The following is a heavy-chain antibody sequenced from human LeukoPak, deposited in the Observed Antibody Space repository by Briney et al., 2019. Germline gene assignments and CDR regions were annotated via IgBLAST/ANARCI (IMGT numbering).Heavy chain of an antibody. Sequence: SETLSLTCTVSGGSISSSAYYWGWIRRPPGKGLEWIGSIHSSGSTYYNPSLKSRVTISVDTSKNQFSLKLTSMTAADTAVYYCARDSMVRGVITTRWFDPWGQGTLVTVSS. V-gene: IGHV4-39*07. CDR2: IHSSGST. CDR3: ARDSMVRGVITTRWFDP. J-gene: IGHJ5*02. CDR1: GGSISSSAYY. D-gene: IGHD3-10*01.